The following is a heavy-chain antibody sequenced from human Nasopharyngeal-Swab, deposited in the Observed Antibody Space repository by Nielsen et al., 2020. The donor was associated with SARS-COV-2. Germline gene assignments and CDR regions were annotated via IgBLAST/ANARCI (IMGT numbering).Heavy chain of an antibody. CDR2: ISWNSGSI. V-gene: IGHV3-9*01. J-gene: IGHJ4*02. Sequence: GGSLRLSCAASGFTFDDYATHWVRQAPGKGLEWVSGISWNSGSIGYADSVKGRFTISRDNAKNSLYLQMNSLRAEDTALYYCAKESYGDLFDYWGQGTLVTVSS. D-gene: IGHD4-17*01. CDR3: AKESYGDLFDY. CDR1: GFTFDDYA.